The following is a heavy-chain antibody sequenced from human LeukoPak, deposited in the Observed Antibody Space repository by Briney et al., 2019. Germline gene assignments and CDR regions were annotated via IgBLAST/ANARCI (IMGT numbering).Heavy chain of an antibody. CDR3: AKIHIVAYYFDF. Sequence: GGSLRLSCAASGFTFSSYAMSWVRQAPGKGLEWVSVIYSGGNTYYADSVKGRFTISRDNSKNTLYLQMNSLRAEDTAVYYCAKIHIVAYYFDFWGQGTLVTVSS. CDR1: GFTFSSYA. J-gene: IGHJ4*02. V-gene: IGHV3-23*03. CDR2: IYSGGNT. D-gene: IGHD3-16*02.